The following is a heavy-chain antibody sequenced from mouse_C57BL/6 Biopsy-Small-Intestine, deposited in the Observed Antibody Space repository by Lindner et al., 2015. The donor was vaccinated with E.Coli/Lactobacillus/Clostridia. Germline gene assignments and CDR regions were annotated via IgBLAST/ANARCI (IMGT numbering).Heavy chain of an antibody. CDR3: ARHNYYAMDY. CDR2: ISSGSSTI. CDR1: GFTFSDYG. D-gene: IGHD1-3*01. J-gene: IGHJ4*01. V-gene: IGHV5-17*01. Sequence: VQLQESGGGLVKPGGSLKLSCAASGFTFSDYGMHWVRQAPEKGLEWVAYISSGSSTIYYAGTVKGRFTISRDNAKNTLFLQMTSLRSEDTAMYYCARHNYYAMDYWGQGTSVTVSS.